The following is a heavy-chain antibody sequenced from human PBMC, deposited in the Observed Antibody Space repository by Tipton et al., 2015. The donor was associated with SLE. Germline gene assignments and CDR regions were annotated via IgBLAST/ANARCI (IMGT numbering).Heavy chain of an antibody. D-gene: IGHD6-19*01. J-gene: IGHJ4*02. CDR1: GGSFSGYY. Sequence: LRLSCAVYGGSFSGYYWSWIRQPPGKGLEWIGEINHSGSTYYNPSLRSRVTISLDRSKNQFSLRLTSVTAADTAMYYCAREGGPVAFRPYYFDSWGQGILVTVSS. CDR3: AREGGPVAFRPYYFDS. CDR2: INHSGST. V-gene: IGHV4-34*01.